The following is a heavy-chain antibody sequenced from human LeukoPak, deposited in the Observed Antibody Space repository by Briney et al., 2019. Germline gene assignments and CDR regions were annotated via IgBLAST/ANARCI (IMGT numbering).Heavy chain of an antibody. CDR2: IYYSGNT. D-gene: IGHD1-26*01. CDR1: GGSISSSSYF. CDR3: ARRNRWELLDF. Sequence: SETLSLTSTVSGGSISSSSYFWGWIRQPPGKGLEWIGSIYYSGNTYYNPPLKSRVTISLDTSKNQFSLKLGSVTAADTAVYYCARRNRWELLDFWGQGTLVTVSS. J-gene: IGHJ4*02. V-gene: IGHV4-39*01.